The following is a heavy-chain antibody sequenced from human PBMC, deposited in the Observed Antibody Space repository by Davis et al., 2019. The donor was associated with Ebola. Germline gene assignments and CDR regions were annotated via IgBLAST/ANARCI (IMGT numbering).Heavy chain of an antibody. CDR1: GYTFTSYA. Sequence: AASVKVSCKASGYTFTSYAMHWVLXPPGQPLSLFSLLNAGNVNTKYSQKFQGRVTITRDTSASTAYMELSSLRSEDTAVYYCARDRRQEYQLLSLTYYYYGMDVWGQGTTVTVSS. D-gene: IGHD2-2*01. J-gene: IGHJ6*02. CDR3: ARDRRQEYQLLSLTYYYYGMDV. CDR2: LNAGNVNT. V-gene: IGHV1-3*01.